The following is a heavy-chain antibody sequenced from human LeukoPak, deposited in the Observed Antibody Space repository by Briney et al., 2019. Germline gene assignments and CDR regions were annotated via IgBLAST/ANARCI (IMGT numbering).Heavy chain of an antibody. Sequence: APVKVSCKASGYTFTSYGISWVRQAPGQGLEWMGWISAYNGNTNYAQKLQGRVTMTTDTSTSTAYMELRSLRSDDTAVYYCARGPPYYDFWSGYSYYYYYYGMDVWGQGTTVTVSS. J-gene: IGHJ6*02. CDR3: ARGPPYYDFWSGYSYYYYYYGMDV. D-gene: IGHD3-3*01. V-gene: IGHV1-18*01. CDR2: ISAYNGNT. CDR1: GYTFTSYG.